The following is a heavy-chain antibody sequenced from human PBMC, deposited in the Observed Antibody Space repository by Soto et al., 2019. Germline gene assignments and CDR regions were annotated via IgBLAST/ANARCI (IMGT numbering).Heavy chain of an antibody. Sequence: QVQQVESGGGVVQPGRSLRLSCAASGFTFSSYGMHWVRQAPGKGLEWVAVIWYDGSNKYYGDSVKGRFTISRDNSKNTLYLHLNSLRAEDTAAYYCARDQGYLDYWGQGTLVTVSS. CDR3: ARDQGYLDY. V-gene: IGHV3-33*01. CDR2: IWYDGSNK. CDR1: GFTFSSYG. J-gene: IGHJ4*02.